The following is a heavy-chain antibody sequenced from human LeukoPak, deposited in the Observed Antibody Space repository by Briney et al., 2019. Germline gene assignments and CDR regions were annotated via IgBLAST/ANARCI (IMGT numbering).Heavy chain of an antibody. V-gene: IGHV1-2*02. Sequence: ASVKVSCKASGYTFTIYYMHWVRQAPGQGLEWMGWINPNSGGTNYAQKFQGRVTMTRDTSISTAYMELSRLRSDDTAVYYCARRQGGTDYPGRSFDYWGQGTLVTVSS. J-gene: IGHJ4*02. CDR1: GYTFTIYY. CDR2: INPNSGGT. CDR3: ARRQGGTDYPGRSFDY. D-gene: IGHD4-11*01.